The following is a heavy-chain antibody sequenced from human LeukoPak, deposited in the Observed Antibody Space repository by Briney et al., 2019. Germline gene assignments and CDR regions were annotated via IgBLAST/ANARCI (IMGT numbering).Heavy chain of an antibody. D-gene: IGHD5-18*01. CDR3: ASTWIQLWHAFDI. Sequence: GRSLRLSCAASGFTFSSYAMRWVRQAPGKGLEWVAVISYDGSNKYYADSVKGRSTISSDNSKNTLYLQINSLRAEDTAVYYCASTWIQLWHAFDIWGQGTMVTVSS. CDR1: GFTFSSYA. J-gene: IGHJ3*02. V-gene: IGHV3-30-3*01. CDR2: ISYDGSNK.